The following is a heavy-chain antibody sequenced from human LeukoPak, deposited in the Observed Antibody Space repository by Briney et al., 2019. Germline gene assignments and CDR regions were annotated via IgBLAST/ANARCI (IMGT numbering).Heavy chain of an antibody. CDR2: IYYSGST. J-gene: IGHJ4*02. CDR1: GGSISSYY. V-gene: IGHV4-59*01. D-gene: IGHD2-15*01. Sequence: SETLSLTCTVSGGSISSYYWSWIRQPPGKGLEWIGYIYYSGSTNYNPSLKSRVTISVDTSKNQLSLKVSSVTAADTAVYYCARAPRGVGVVVAASYFDYWGQGTLVTVSS. CDR3: ARAPRGVGVVVAASYFDY.